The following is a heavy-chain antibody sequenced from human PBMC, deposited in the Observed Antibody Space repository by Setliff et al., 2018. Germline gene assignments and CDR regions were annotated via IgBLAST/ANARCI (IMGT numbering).Heavy chain of an antibody. Sequence: PSETLSLTCSVPGGSITSGGGFYWAWIRQPPGKELERIGSFYSFGSIYYSPSLKNRVTISGDTSSNQFSLNLNSVTAADTAVYYCATTTLGRYCSGGNCYFGYWGQGTLVTVSS. V-gene: IGHV4-39*01. J-gene: IGHJ4*02. CDR3: ATTTLGRYCSGGNCYFGY. CDR2: FYSFGSI. CDR1: GGSITSGGGFY. D-gene: IGHD2-15*01.